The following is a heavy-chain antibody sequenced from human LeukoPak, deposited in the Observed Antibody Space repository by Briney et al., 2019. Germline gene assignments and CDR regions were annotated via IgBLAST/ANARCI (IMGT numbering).Heavy chain of an antibody. CDR2: IYYSGST. CDR1: GGSISSGGYY. CDR3: AREATVTTGNWFDP. Sequence: PSQTLSLTCTVSGGSISSGGYYWSWIRQHPGKGLEWIGYIYYSGSTYYNPSLKSRVTISVDTSKNQFSLKLSSVTAADTAVYYCAREATVTTGNWFDPWGQGTLVTVSS. D-gene: IGHD4-17*01. V-gene: IGHV4-31*03. J-gene: IGHJ5*02.